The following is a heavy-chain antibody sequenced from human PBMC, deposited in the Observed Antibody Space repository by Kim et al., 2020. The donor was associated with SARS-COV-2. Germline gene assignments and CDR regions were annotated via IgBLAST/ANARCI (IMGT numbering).Heavy chain of an antibody. CDR2: ISGSGGST. CDR1: GFTFSSYA. D-gene: IGHD3-16*01. CDR3: AKGLGVAGRSRHLVDAFDI. J-gene: IGHJ3*02. V-gene: IGHV3-23*01. Sequence: GGSLRLSCAASGFTFSSYAMSWVRQAPGKGLEWVSAISGSGGSTYYADSVKGRFTISRDNSKNTLYLQMNSLRAEDTAVYYCAKGLGVAGRSRHLVDAFDIWGQGTMVTVSS.